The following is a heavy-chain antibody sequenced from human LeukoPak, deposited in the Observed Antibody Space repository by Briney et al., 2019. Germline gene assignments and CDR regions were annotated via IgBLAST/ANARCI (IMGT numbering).Heavy chain of an antibody. CDR3: AKDIGSDWLPRALDY. J-gene: IGHJ4*02. CDR1: GFTFSSYG. V-gene: IGHV3-30*18. D-gene: IGHD6-19*01. CDR2: ISYDGSNK. Sequence: GGSLRLSCAASGFTFSSYGMHWVRQAPGKGLEWVAVISYDGSNKYYADSVKGRFTISRDNSKNTLYLQMNSLRAEDTAVYYCAKDIGSDWLPRALDYWGQGTLVTVSS.